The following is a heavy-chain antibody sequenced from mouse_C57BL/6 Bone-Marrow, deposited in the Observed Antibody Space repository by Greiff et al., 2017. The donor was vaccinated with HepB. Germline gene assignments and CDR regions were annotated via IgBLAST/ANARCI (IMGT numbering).Heavy chain of an antibody. CDR3: ARSYYSNYDAMDY. Sequence: EVNVVESGGGLVQPGGSLKLSCAASGFTFSDYYMYWVRQTPEKRLEWVAYISNGGGSTYYPDTVKGRFTISRDNAKNTLYLQMSRLKSEDTAMYYCARSYYSNYDAMDYWGQGTSVTVSS. J-gene: IGHJ4*01. CDR1: GFTFSDYY. V-gene: IGHV5-12*01. D-gene: IGHD2-5*01. CDR2: ISNGGGST.